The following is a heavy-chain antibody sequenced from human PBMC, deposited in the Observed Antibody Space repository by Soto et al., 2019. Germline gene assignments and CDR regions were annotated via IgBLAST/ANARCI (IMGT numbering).Heavy chain of an antibody. Sequence: SETLSLTCTVSGGSISSYYWSWIRQPPGKGLEWIGYIYYSGSTNYNPSLKSRVTISVDTSKNQFSLKLSSVTAADTAVYYCARAVGATTRSYNWFDPWGQGTLVTVSS. V-gene: IGHV4-59*01. D-gene: IGHD1-26*01. J-gene: IGHJ5*02. CDR2: IYYSGST. CDR3: ARAVGATTRSYNWFDP. CDR1: GGSISSYY.